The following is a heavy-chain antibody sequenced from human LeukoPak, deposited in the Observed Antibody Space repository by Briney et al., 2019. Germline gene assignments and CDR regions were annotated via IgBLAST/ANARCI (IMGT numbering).Heavy chain of an antibody. CDR2: IDYDSSHI. D-gene: IGHD3-9*01. J-gene: IGHJ4*02. V-gene: IGHV3-21*01. Sequence: GGSLRLSCAASGFTFSNSAMNWVRQVPGKGLEWVSSIDYDSSHIYYAASVRGRFTISRDNARNSVYLQMNSLRVEDTAVYYCARDSFRYLRVGHYDYWGQGTLVAVSS. CDR1: GFTFSNSA. CDR3: ARDSFRYLRVGHYDY.